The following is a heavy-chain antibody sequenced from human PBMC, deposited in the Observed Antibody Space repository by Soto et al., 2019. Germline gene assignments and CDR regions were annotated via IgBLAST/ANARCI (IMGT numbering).Heavy chain of an antibody. J-gene: IGHJ5*02. CDR2: IIPIFGTA. CDR1: GGTFSSYA. Sequence: SVKXSCXXXGGTFSSYAISWVRQAPGQGLEWMGGIIPIFGTANYAQKFQGRVTITADESTSTAYMELSSLRSEDTAVYYCARDRRSSWFLGFDPWGQGTLVTVSS. CDR3: ARDRRSSWFLGFDP. D-gene: IGHD6-13*01. V-gene: IGHV1-69*13.